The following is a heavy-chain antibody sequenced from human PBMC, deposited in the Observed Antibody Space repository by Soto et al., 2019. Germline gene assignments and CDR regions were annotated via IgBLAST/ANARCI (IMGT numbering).Heavy chain of an antibody. J-gene: IGHJ4*02. D-gene: IGHD1-1*01. CDR2: IYPSVSS. V-gene: IGHV4-38-2*02. CDR1: GFAISCGYY. CDR3: AREKGGTTSFDN. Sequence: SETLSLTCSVAGFAISCGYYWSWVRQPPGKGLEWIGSIYPSVSSYHNPSLETRVRLSIDTSKNQFTLNLTSVTAADTALYYCAREKGGTTSFDNWGQGIKDTLSS.